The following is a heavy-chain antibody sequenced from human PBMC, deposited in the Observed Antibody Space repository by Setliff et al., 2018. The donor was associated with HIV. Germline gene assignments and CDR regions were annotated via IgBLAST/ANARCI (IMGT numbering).Heavy chain of an antibody. J-gene: IGHJ4*02. CDR2: VSDGGT. CDR3: VKEGRTSTVFDY. Sequence: SETLSLTCTVIGASVSMPGWWGWVRQSSGKRLEWIGEVSDGGTKYNPSLQGRATTSVDRSKNQFSLELRSVTAADTAVYYCVKEGRTSTVFDYWGQGVMVTVSS. D-gene: IGHD1-7*01. CDR1: GASVSMPGW. V-gene: IGHV4-4*02.